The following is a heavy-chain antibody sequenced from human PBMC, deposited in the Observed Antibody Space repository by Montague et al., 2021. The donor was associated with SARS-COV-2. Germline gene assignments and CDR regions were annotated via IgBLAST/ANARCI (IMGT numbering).Heavy chain of an antibody. CDR3: ATNYGSGTFPGWFDP. V-gene: IGHV4-4*02. CDR1: VHGRSRGQW. CDR2: IYPTGYT. Sequence: SETLSLTCTGYVHGRSRGQWGSWVREHPGTPVAWIGGIYPTGYTNYNPSLRSRVTISVDKSRNQFSLKMASMTAADTAVYYCATNYGSGTFPGWFDPWGQGTLVTVSS. J-gene: IGHJ5*02. D-gene: IGHD3-10*01.